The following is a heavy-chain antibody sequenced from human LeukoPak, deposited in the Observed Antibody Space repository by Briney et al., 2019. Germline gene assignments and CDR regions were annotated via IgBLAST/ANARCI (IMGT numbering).Heavy chain of an antibody. J-gene: IGHJ4*01. CDR2: ISGSAGFT. D-gene: IGHD5-12*01. CDR3: AKEYSGYDFDC. Sequence: GGSLRLSCVASGFTLRTYAMSWVCQAPGKGLEWVSAISGSAGFTYYADAVRGRFTVSRDISTNTVFLQMDSLRAGDTAVYYCAKEYSGYDFDCWGQGTLVTVSS. V-gene: IGHV3-23*01. CDR1: GFTLRTYA.